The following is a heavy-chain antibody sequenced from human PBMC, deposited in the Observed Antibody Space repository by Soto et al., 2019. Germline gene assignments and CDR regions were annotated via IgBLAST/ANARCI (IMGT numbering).Heavy chain of an antibody. V-gene: IGHV3-7*01. Sequence: EVQLVESGGGLVQPGGSLSLSCAASGFTFSNYWMTWARQAPGKGLEWVANIKQDGSEKYYVDSVKGRSTISRDNAKNSVYLHMDSLRVEDTAVYYCARVEGGYYGSGSYGFDYWGQGSLVTVSS. CDR2: IKQDGSEK. CDR1: GFTFSNYW. D-gene: IGHD3-10*01. CDR3: ARVEGGYYGSGSYGFDY. J-gene: IGHJ4*02.